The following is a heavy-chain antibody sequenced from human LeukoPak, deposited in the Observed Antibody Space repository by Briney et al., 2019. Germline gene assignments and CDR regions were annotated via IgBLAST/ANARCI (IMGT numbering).Heavy chain of an antibody. CDR3: GRVEYCSGGGCSLDP. J-gene: IGHJ5*02. CDR1: GFTFGDYA. Sequence: GGSLRLSCTASGFTFGDYAMNWVRQAPGKGLEWVGFIRSKAYGGTTEYAASVKGRFSISRDDSKSIAYLQMNSLKTEDTAVYYCGRVEYCSGGGCSLDPWGQGTLVTVPS. V-gene: IGHV3-49*04. D-gene: IGHD2-15*01. CDR2: IRSKAYGGTT.